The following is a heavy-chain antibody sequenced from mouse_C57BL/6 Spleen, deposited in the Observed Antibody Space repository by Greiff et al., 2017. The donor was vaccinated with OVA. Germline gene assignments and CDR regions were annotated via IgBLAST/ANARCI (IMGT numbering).Heavy chain of an antibody. CDR1: GYTFTSYW. CDR2: IDPNSGGT. Sequence: VQLQQPGAELVKPGASVKLSCKASGYTFTSYWMHWVKQRPGRGLEWIGRIDPNSGGTKYNEKFKSKATLPVDKPSSTAYMQLSSLTSEDSAVDYCAITTLVARGAMDYWGQGTSVTVSS. CDR3: AITTLVARGAMDY. V-gene: IGHV1-72*01. J-gene: IGHJ4*01. D-gene: IGHD1-1*01.